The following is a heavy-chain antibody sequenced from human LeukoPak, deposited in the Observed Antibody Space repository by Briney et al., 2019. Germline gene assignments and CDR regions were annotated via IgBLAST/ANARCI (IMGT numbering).Heavy chain of an antibody. CDR1: GFTFDDYA. CDR3: AKALDTAMVTGLDY. D-gene: IGHD5-18*01. V-gene: IGHV3-9*01. J-gene: IGHJ4*02. CDR2: ISWNSGSI. Sequence: PGRSLRLSCAASGFTFDDYAMHWVRQAPGKGLEWVSGISWNSGSIGYADSVKGRFTISRDNAKNSLYLQMNSLRAEDTALYYCAKALDTAMVTGLDYWGQGTLVTDSS.